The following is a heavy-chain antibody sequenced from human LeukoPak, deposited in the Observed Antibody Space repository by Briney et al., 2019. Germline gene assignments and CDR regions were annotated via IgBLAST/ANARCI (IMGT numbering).Heavy chain of an antibody. CDR2: ISYDGSKK. CDR3: ARERAATSGMDV. V-gene: IGHV3-30-3*01. CDR1: GFTFSSYA. J-gene: IGHJ6*02. Sequence: GGSLRLSCAASGFTFSSYAMHWVRQAPGKGLEGVAVISYDGSKKYYADAVKGRFTISRDNSKNTLYLQMNSLRAEDTAVYYCARERAATSGMDVWGQGTTVTVSS. D-gene: IGHD5-12*01.